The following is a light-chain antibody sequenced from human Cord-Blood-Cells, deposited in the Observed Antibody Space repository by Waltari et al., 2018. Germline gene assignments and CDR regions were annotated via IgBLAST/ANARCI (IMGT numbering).Light chain of an antibody. J-gene: IGKJ3*01. CDR2: AAS. CDR3: QQSYSTPFT. CDR1: QSISSY. V-gene: IGKV1-39*01. Sequence: DIQTIQSPSSLSASVGDRVTITCRASQSISSYLNWYQQKPGKAPKLLIYAASSLQSGVPSRFSGSGSGTDFTLTISSLQPEDFATYYCQQSYSTPFTFGPGTKVDIK.